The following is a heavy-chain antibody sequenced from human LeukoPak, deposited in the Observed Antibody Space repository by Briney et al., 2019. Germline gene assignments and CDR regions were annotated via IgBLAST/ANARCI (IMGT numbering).Heavy chain of an antibody. CDR1: GYTFTSYD. J-gene: IGHJ6*02. Sequence: GASVKVSCKASGYTFTSYDINWVRQATGQGLEWRGCMNAISGNTGYAQKFQGRVTMTRNTSISTAYMELSSLRSEDTAVYYCARGGYDFWSGYYPSKGMDVWGQGTTVTVSS. CDR2: MNAISGNT. D-gene: IGHD3-3*01. CDR3: ARGGYDFWSGYYPSKGMDV. V-gene: IGHV1-8*01.